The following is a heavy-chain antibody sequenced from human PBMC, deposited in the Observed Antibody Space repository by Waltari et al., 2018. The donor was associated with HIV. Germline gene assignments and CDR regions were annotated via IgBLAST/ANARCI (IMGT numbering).Heavy chain of an antibody. CDR1: GFPVSRNY. D-gene: IGHD3-10*01. Sequence: EVQLMESGGGLIQPGGSLRLSCAASGFPVSRNYISWVRQAPGKGLEWVSVIYSGGSTYYAESVKGRFTISRDNSKNTLYLQMNSLRAEDTAVYYCARGFLWFGEGYFDSWGQGTLVTVSS. CDR3: ARGFLWFGEGYFDS. J-gene: IGHJ4*02. CDR2: IYSGGST. V-gene: IGHV3-53*01.